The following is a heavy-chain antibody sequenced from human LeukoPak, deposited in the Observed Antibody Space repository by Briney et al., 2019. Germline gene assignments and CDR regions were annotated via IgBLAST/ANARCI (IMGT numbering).Heavy chain of an antibody. CDR2: NSAYNGNT. J-gene: IGHJ4*02. D-gene: IGHD2-21*02. V-gene: IGHV1-18*04. CDR3: ARGKRGDINDY. CDR1: GYTFTSYS. Sequence: ASVRLSCEASGYTFTSYSISWVRQAPRQGVEWMGWNSAYNGNTNYAQKLQGRVTMTTDTSTSTAYMELRSLRSDDTAVYYCARGKRGDINDYWGQGALVTVSS.